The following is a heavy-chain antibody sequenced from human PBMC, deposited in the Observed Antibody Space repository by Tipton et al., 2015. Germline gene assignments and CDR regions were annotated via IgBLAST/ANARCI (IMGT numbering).Heavy chain of an antibody. Sequence: PGLVKPSGTLSLTSKVSGGSISSTSYYWGWIRQSPGKGLEWIGSIYYSGNTNYNPSLQSRVTISVDTSKNQFSLRPSSVTAADTAVYYCARDFLYSGFYSLDVWGQGTMVTVSS. CDR3: ARDFLYSGFYSLDV. J-gene: IGHJ3*01. CDR2: IYYSGNT. V-gene: IGHV4-39*07. CDR1: GGSISSTSYY. D-gene: IGHD6-19*01.